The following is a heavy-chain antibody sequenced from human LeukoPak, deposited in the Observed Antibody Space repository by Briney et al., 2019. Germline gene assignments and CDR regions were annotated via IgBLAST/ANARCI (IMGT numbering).Heavy chain of an antibody. CDR3: ARVSGSYYPLFDY. Sequence: GGSLRLSCAASGFTFSSYGMHWVRQAPGKGLEWVAFIRYDGSNKYYADSVKGRFTISRDNSKNTLYLQMNSLRAEDTAVYYCARVSGSYYPLFDYWGQGTLVTVSS. J-gene: IGHJ4*02. CDR2: IRYDGSNK. V-gene: IGHV3-30*02. D-gene: IGHD1-26*01. CDR1: GFTFSSYG.